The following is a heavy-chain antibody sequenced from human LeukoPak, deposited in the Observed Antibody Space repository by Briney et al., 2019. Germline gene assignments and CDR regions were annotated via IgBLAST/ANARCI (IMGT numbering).Heavy chain of an antibody. D-gene: IGHD3-10*01. Sequence: GASVKVSCRASGYSISSYDINWVRQAAGQGLEWVGWMNSNSGNTGYARKFQGRVTLTRDTSINTAYMEVNSLTSEDTAVYYCARGGTLVRGVAILYGMDVWGHGTTVTVSS. CDR3: ARGGTLVRGVAILYGMDV. J-gene: IGHJ6*02. V-gene: IGHV1-8*01. CDR1: GYSISSYD. CDR2: MNSNSGNT.